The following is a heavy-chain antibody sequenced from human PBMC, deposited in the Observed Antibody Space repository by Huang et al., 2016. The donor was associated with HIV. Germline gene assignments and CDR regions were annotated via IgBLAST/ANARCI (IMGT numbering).Heavy chain of an antibody. CDR2: INHRGTT. J-gene: IGHJ4*02. V-gene: IGHV4-34*01. CDR1: GGSFNIYY. D-gene: IGHD3-9*01. Sequence: QGQLQQWGAGLLKPSETLSLKCAVYGGSFNIYYWSWIRPFPGKGPEWIGEINHRGTTAYSASLRGRVTISVDLSKKQFSLNLTSVSVADTAVYYCARQKMTGVNSDSTWNYFDSWGQGTRVGVSS. CDR3: ARQKMTGVNSDSTWNYFDS.